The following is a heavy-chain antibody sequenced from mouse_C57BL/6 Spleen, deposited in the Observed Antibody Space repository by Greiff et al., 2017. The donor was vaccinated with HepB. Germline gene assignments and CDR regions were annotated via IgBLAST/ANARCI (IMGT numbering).Heavy chain of an antibody. CDR3: ARSGTIEDAMDY. CDR2: INPGSGGT. J-gene: IGHJ4*01. Sequence: VQLQQSGAELVRPGTSVKVSCKASGYAFTNYLIEWVKQRPGQGLEWIGVINPGSGGTNYNEKFKGKATLTADKSSSTAYMQLSSLTSEDSAVYCCARSGTIEDAMDYWGQGTSVTVSS. D-gene: IGHD3-3*01. CDR1: GYAFTNYL. V-gene: IGHV1-54*01.